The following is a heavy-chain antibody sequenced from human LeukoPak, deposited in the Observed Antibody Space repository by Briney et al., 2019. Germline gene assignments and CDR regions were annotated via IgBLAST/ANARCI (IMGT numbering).Heavy chain of an antibody. V-gene: IGHV4-34*01. CDR1: SGSFRGYY. Sequence: SETLSLTCAVYSGSFRGYYWSWIRQPPGKGLEWIGEINHSGSTNYNPSLKSRVTISVDTSKNQFSLKLSSVTAADTAVYYCARYIAAAGPFDYWGQGTLVTVSS. D-gene: IGHD6-13*01. J-gene: IGHJ4*02. CDR3: ARYIAAAGPFDY. CDR2: INHSGST.